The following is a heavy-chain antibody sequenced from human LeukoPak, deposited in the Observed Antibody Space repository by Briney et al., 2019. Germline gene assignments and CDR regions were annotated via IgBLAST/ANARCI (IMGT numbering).Heavy chain of an antibody. J-gene: IGHJ5*02. V-gene: IGHV4-59*01. CDR2: IYYSGST. CDR1: GGSISSYY. D-gene: IGHD3-10*01. CDR3: ARCHYYGSGSYLGWFDP. Sequence: PSETLSLTCTVSGGSISSYYWSWIRQPPGKGLEWIGYIYYSGSTNYKPSLKSRVTISVDTSKNQFSLKLNSVTAADTAVYYCARCHYYGSGSYLGWFDPWGQGTLVTVSS.